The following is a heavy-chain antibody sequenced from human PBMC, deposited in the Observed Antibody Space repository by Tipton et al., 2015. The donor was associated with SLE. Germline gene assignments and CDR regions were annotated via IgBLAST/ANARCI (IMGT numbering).Heavy chain of an antibody. CDR3: ARSDPYSGSWFIY. CDR2: ISVYNDDT. J-gene: IGHJ1*01. Sequence: QLVQSGAEVKRPGASVKLSCKASGYNFMSYGISWVRQAPGQGLEWMGWISVYNDDTNYAQKVQDRVTMTTDTSTKTAYMELRSLRSDDTAVYYCARSDPYSGSWFIYWGQGTLVTVSS. CDR1: GYNFMSYG. D-gene: IGHD6-13*01. V-gene: IGHV1-18*01.